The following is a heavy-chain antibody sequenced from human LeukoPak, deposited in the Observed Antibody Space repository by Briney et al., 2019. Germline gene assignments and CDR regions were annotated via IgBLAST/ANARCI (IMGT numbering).Heavy chain of an antibody. CDR3: ARDRDSSWYVEFDY. CDR1: GFTFSDYY. V-gene: IGHV3-11*06. J-gene: IGHJ4*02. Sequence: PGGSLRLSCAASGFTFSDYYMSWIRQAPGKGLEWVSSISSSSSYIYYADSVKGRFTISRDNAKSSLYLQMNSLRAEDTAVYYCARDRDSSWYVEFDYWGQGTLVTVSS. CDR2: ISSSSSYI. D-gene: IGHD6-13*01.